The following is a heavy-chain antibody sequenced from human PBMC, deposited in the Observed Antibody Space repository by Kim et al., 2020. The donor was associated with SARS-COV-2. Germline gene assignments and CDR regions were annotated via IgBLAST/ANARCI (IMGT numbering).Heavy chain of an antibody. Sequence: GGSLRLSCAASGFTFSSYAMHWVRQAPGKGLEWVAVISYDGSNKYYADSVKGRFTISRDNSKNTLYLQMNSLRAEDTAVYYCARGYYDSSGLTAWGQGTLVTVSS. D-gene: IGHD3-22*01. CDR1: GFTFSSYA. CDR2: ISYDGSNK. CDR3: ARGYYDSSGLTA. V-gene: IGHV3-30-3*01. J-gene: IGHJ5*02.